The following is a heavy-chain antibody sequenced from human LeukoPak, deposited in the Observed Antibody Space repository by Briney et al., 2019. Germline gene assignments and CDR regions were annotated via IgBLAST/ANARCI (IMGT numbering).Heavy chain of an antibody. CDR3: AREGSGNGAFDI. CDR2: ISSSGSTI. D-gene: IGHD3-10*01. J-gene: IGHJ3*02. V-gene: IGHV3-48*03. Sequence: GGSLRLSCAASGFTFSSYEMNWVRQAPGKGLEWVSYISSSGSTIYYADSVKGRFTISRDNAKNSLYLQMNSLRAEETAVYYCAREGSGNGAFDIWGQGTMVTVSS. CDR1: GFTFSSYE.